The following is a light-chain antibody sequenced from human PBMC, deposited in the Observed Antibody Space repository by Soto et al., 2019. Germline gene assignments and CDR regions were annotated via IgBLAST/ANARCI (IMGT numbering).Light chain of an antibody. CDR3: HQYGSSAYS. J-gene: IGKJ2*01. V-gene: IGKV3-20*01. Sequence: ESVVTQSPGTVSLSPGERAALSCRASQSVSRTYLAWYQQNPGQAPRLLIYGALSRDTGIPVRFSGSGSVTDFTLTISRLETVDFAVYFCHQYGSSAYSFGQGTKMEMK. CDR2: GAL. CDR1: QSVSRTY.